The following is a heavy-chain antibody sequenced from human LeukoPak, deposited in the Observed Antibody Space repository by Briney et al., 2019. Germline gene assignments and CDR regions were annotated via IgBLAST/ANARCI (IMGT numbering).Heavy chain of an antibody. CDR2: IHSSGST. CDR1: GGSINTYY. V-gene: IGHV4-4*07. Sequence: SETLSLTCTVSGGSINTYYWSCIRQPAGKGLEWIGRIHSSGSTHYNPSLKSRVTMSLDTSKNQFSLKLTSVTAADTAVYYCARDNDFFDYWGQGTLVTVSS. CDR3: ARDNDFFDY. J-gene: IGHJ4*02.